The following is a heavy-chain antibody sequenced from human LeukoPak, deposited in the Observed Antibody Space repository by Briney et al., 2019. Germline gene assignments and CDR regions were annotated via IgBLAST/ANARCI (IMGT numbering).Heavy chain of an antibody. J-gene: IGHJ3*02. D-gene: IGHD6-13*01. Sequence: GRSLRLSCAASGFTFSSYGMHRVRQAPGKGLEWVAVISYDGSNKYYADSVKGRFTISRDNSKNTLYLQMNSLRAEDTAVYYCAKDDSSSWYSAFDIWGQGTMVTVSS. CDR3: AKDDSSSWYSAFDI. CDR1: GFTFSSYG. CDR2: ISYDGSNK. V-gene: IGHV3-30*18.